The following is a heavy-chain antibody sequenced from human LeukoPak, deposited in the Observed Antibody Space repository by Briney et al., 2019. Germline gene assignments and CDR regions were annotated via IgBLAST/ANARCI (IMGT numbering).Heavy chain of an antibody. CDR3: ARGPYDFPRHIDY. Sequence: GGSLRLSCAASGFTFSSYSMNWVRQAPGKGREWVSSISSSSSYIYYADSVKGRFTISRDNAKNSLYLQMNSLRAEDTAVYYCARGPYDFPRHIDYWGQGTLVTVSS. CDR1: GFTFSSYS. J-gene: IGHJ4*02. V-gene: IGHV3-21*01. D-gene: IGHD3-3*01. CDR2: ISSSSSYI.